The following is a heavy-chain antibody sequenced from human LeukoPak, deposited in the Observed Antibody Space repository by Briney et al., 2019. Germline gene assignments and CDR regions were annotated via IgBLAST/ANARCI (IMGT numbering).Heavy chain of an antibody. CDR2: ISSSSSYI. V-gene: IGHV3-21*01. D-gene: IGHD5-18*01. J-gene: IGHJ4*02. CDR3: ARGGYTFGYDDY. CDR1: GFTFSTSA. Sequence: GGSLRLSCAASGFTFSTSAMNWVRQAPGKGLEWVSSISSSSSYIFYADSVKGRFTISRDNAKNSLYLQMNSLRAEDTAVYYCARGGYTFGYDDYWGQGTLVTVSS.